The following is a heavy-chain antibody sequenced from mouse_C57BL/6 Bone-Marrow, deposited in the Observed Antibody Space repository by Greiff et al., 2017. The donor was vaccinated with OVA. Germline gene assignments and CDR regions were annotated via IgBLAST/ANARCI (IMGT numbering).Heavy chain of an antibody. J-gene: IGHJ3*01. CDR2: IDPEDGDT. CDR3: TADSSGYVTY. CDR1: GFNIKDYY. D-gene: IGHD3-2*02. V-gene: IGHV14-1*01. Sequence: VQLQQSGAELVRPGASVKLSCTASGFNIKDYYMHWVKQRPEQGLEWIGRIDPEDGDTEYAPKLQGKATMTADTSSNTAYLQLSSLTSEDTAVYYCTADSSGYVTYWGQGTLVTVSA.